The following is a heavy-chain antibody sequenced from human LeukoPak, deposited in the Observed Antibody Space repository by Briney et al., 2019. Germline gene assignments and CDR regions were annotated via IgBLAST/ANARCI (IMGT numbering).Heavy chain of an antibody. CDR2: ISSSSSTI. CDR1: GFTFSSYS. CDR3: AMFFGGYSYGSLDY. Sequence: GGSLRFSCAASGFTFSSYSMNWVRQAPGKGLEWVSYISSSSSTIYYADSVKGRFTISRDNSKNTLYLQMNSLRAEYTAVYYCAMFFGGYSYGSLDYWGQGTLVTVSS. V-gene: IGHV3-48*01. D-gene: IGHD5-18*01. J-gene: IGHJ4*02.